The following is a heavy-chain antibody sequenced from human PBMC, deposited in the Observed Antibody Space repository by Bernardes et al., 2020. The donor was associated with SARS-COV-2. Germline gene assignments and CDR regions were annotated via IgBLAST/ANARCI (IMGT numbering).Heavy chain of an antibody. V-gene: IGHV4-59*01. J-gene: IGHJ5*02. CDR3: ARGGGGHPNWLDP. D-gene: IGHD3-16*01. CDR1: GGFMTNYY. CDR2: IYYNGGT. Sequence: SETLSLTCIVSGGFMTNYYWTWIRQSPGKRLEWLGYIYYNGGTKYSPSFSSRLTISINTSNNRFSLNLNSVTAADTAVYYCARGGGGHPNWLDPWGQGTLVTVSS.